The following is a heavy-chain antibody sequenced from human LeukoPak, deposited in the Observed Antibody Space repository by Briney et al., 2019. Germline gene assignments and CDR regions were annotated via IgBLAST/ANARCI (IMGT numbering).Heavy chain of an antibody. D-gene: IGHD6-19*01. J-gene: IGHJ4*02. Sequence: PGGSLRLSCAASGFTFSSYAMHWVRQAPGKGLEWVAVISYDGSNKYYADSVKGRFTISRDNSKNTLYLQMNSLRAEDTAVYYCARDHGYSSGWSYFDYWGQGTLVTVSS. CDR2: ISYDGSNK. CDR1: GFTFSSYA. V-gene: IGHV3-30*04. CDR3: ARDHGYSSGWSYFDY.